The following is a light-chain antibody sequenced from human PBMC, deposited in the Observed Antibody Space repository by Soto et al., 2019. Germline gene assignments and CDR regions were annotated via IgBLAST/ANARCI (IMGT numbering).Light chain of an antibody. V-gene: IGLV1-47*02. CDR3: ASWDARLSGGV. CDR1: SSKIATYY. J-gene: IGLJ3*02. Sequence: QSVVTQPPSASGTPGQRVTISCSGSSSKIATYYVDWYQHLPGTAPKLLLYSDSQRPSGFRDRFYASKSGASASLVISGRRAEEEADYYGASWDARLSGGVFGGGTKLAVL. CDR2: SDS.